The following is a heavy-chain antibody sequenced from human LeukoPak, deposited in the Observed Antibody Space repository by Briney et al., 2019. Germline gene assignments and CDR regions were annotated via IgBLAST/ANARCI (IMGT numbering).Heavy chain of an antibody. Sequence: GGSLRLSCAASGFTFSSYAMSWVRQAPGKGLEWVSVIYSGGSTYYADSVKGRFTISRDNSKNTLYLQMNSLRAEDTAVYYCARARLGYCSGGSCYFYYFDYWGQGTLVTVSS. D-gene: IGHD2-15*01. CDR3: ARARLGYCSGGSCYFYYFDY. CDR2: IYSGGST. V-gene: IGHV3-53*01. J-gene: IGHJ4*02. CDR1: GFTFSSYA.